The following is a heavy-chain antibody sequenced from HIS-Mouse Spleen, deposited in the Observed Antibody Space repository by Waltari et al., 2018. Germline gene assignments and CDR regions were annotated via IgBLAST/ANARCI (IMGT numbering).Heavy chain of an antibody. CDR3: AREIPYSSSWYDWYFDL. CDR2: IYYSGNP. V-gene: IGHV4-39*07. CDR1: GGSISSSSYY. Sequence: QLQLQESGPGLVKPSETLSLTCTVSGGSISSSSYYWGWIRQPPGKGLGWIGRIYYSGNPYYNPSLKSRVTISVDTSKNQFSLKLSSVTAADTAVYYCAREIPYSSSWYDWYFDLWGRGTLVTVSS. D-gene: IGHD6-13*01. J-gene: IGHJ2*01.